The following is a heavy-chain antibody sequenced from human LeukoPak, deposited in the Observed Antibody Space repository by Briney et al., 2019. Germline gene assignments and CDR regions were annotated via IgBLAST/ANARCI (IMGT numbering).Heavy chain of an antibody. J-gene: IGHJ2*01. CDR2: ISHTGSST. CDR3: ARAGGGDKQQLVWYIDL. V-gene: IGHV3-23*01. CDR1: GFTFSSYA. Sequence: GGSLRLSCAASGFTFSSYALSWVRQAPGMGLQGVSAISHTGSSTYFADSVKGRFTISRDNSKNTLYLQMNSLRAEDTAVYYCARAGGGDKQQLVWYIDLWGRGTLVTVSS. D-gene: IGHD6-13*01.